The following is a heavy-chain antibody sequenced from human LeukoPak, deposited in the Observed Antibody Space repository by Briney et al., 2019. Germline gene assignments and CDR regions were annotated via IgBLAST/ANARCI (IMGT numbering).Heavy chain of an antibody. J-gene: IGHJ4*02. V-gene: IGHV4-34*01. CDR1: GGSFSGYY. CDR3: ARESKDSGYSTFDY. D-gene: IGHD3-22*01. Sequence: NPSETLSLTCAVYGGSFSGYYWSWIRQPPGKGLEWIGEINHSGSTYYNPSLKSRVTISVDRSKNQFSLKLSSVTAADTAVYYCARESKDSGYSTFDYWGQGTLVTVSS. CDR2: INHSGST.